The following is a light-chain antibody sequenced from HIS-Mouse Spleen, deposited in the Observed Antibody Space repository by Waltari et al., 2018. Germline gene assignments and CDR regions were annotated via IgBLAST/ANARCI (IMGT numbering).Light chain of an antibody. J-gene: IGLJ2*01. V-gene: IGLV3-19*01. CDR2: GKN. CDR1: SRRSYY. CDR3: NSRDSSGNHPPVV. Sequence: SSELTQDPAVSVALGQTVRITCQGDSRRSYYASWYQQKPGQAPVLVIYGKNNRPSGMPDRFSGSSSGNTASLTITGAQAEDEADYYCNSRDSSGNHPPVVFGGGTKLTVL.